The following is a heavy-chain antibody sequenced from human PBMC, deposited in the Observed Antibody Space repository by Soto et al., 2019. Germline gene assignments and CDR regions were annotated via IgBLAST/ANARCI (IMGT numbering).Heavy chain of an antibody. V-gene: IGHV4-30-4*01. CDR1: GGSISSGDYY. CDR2: IYYSGST. D-gene: IGHD2-15*01. Sequence: TSETLSLTCTVSGGSISSGDYYWSWIRQPPGKGLEWIGYIYYSGSTYYNPSLKSRVTISVDTSKNQFSLKLSSVTAADTAVYYCASLRATATGDDGTYYFDYWGQGTLVTVSS. J-gene: IGHJ4*02. CDR3: ASLRATATGDDGTYYFDY.